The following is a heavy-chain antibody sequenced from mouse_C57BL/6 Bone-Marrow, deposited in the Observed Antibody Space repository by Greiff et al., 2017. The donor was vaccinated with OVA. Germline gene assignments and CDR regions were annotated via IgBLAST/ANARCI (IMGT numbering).Heavy chain of an antibody. CDR2: IYPRDGST. D-gene: IGHD1-1*01. V-gene: IGHV1-78*01. CDR1: GYTFTDHT. J-gene: IGHJ2*01. CDR3: ARGPIITTVVAPYFDY. Sequence: QVQLQQSDAELVKPGASVKISCKVSGYTFTDHTIHWMKQRPEQGLEWIGYIYPRDGSTKYNEKFKGKATLTADKSSSTAYMQLNSLTSEDSAVYFCARGPIITTVVAPYFDYWGQGTTLTVSS.